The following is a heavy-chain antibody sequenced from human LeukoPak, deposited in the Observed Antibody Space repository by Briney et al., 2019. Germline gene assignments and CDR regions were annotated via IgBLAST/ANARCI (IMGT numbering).Heavy chain of an antibody. Sequence: ASVKVSCKAPGYTFTGYYMHWVRQAPGQRLEWMGWINPNSGGTNYAQKFQGRVTMTRDTSISTAYMELSRLRSDDTAVYYCARGAYSSGWYEGELDYWGQGTLVTVSS. V-gene: IGHV1-2*02. J-gene: IGHJ4*02. CDR3: ARGAYSSGWYEGELDY. CDR2: INPNSGGT. CDR1: GYTFTGYY. D-gene: IGHD6-19*01.